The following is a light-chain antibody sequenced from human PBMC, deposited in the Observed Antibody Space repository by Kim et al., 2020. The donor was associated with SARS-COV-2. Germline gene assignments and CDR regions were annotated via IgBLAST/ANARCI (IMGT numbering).Light chain of an antibody. CDR3: PQG. Sequence: DIQMTQSPSSLSASVGDRVTITCQASQDISNYLNWYQQKPGKAPKLLIYDASNLETGVPSRFSGSGSGTDFTFTISSLQPEDIATYYCPQGLGGGTKLEI. J-gene: IGKJ4*01. V-gene: IGKV1-33*01. CDR1: QDISNY. CDR2: DAS.